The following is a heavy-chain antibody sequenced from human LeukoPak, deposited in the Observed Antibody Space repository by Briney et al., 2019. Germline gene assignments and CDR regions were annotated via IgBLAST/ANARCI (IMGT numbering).Heavy chain of an antibody. Sequence: PGGSLRLSCAASGFTFSSYWMSWVRQAPGKGLEWVANIKQDGSEKYYVDSVKGRFTISRDNAKNSLYLQMNSLRAEDTAVYYCARVIGPRRDFPCFDYWGQGTLVTVSS. J-gene: IGHJ4*02. CDR1: GFTFSSYW. V-gene: IGHV3-7*03. CDR2: IKQDGSEK. D-gene: IGHD2-21*02. CDR3: ARVIGPRRDFPCFDY.